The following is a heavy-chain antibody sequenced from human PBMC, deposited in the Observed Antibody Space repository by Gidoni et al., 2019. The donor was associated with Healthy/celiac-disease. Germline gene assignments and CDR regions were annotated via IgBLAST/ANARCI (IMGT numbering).Heavy chain of an antibody. D-gene: IGHD6-13*01. Sequence: QVQLVESGGGVVQPGRSLRLSCAASGFTFSSYAMHWVRQAPGTGLEWVTVISYDGSNKYYAYSVKCRFTISRDNSKNTRYLQMNSLRAEDTAVYYCARGGAAAGAFDIWGQGTMVTVSS. CDR1: GFTFSSYA. CDR2: ISYDGSNK. V-gene: IGHV3-30*04. CDR3: ARGGAAAGAFDI. J-gene: IGHJ3*02.